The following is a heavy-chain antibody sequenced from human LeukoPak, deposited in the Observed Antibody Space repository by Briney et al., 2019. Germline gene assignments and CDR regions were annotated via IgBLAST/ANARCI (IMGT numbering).Heavy chain of an antibody. CDR1: GFTVSSSY. V-gene: IGHV3-53*01. Sequence: PGGSLRPSCAASGFTVSSSYMSWVRQAPGKGLEWVSITYTDVNTNYADSVKGRFTISRDNSQNTLSLQMNSLRAEDTAVYYCARKNDLFNAAFDIWGQGTVVTVSS. D-gene: IGHD1-1*01. CDR3: ARKNDLFNAAFDI. J-gene: IGHJ3*02. CDR2: TYTDVNT.